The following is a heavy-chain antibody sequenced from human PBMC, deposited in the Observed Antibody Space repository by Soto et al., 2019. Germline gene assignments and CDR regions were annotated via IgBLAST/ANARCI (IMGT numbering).Heavy chain of an antibody. CDR1: GYTFTAYY. CDR3: ARVEGSAASAGD. J-gene: IGHJ4*02. V-gene: IGHV1-2*02. Sequence: QVQLVQSGAEVKKPGASVKVSCKASGYTFTAYYVHWIRQAPGQGLEWMGYVSPDRGGTIYAQNFQGRITMTRDTSINTAYMELNRLTSDDTALYYCARVEGSAASAGDWGQGTLVTVSS. D-gene: IGHD3-10*01. CDR2: VSPDRGGT.